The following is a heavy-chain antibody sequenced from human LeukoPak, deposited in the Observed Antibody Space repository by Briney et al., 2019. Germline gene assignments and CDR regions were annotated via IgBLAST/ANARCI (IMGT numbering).Heavy chain of an antibody. CDR1: GGSISSYY. J-gene: IGHJ4*02. V-gene: IGHV4-59*01. CDR2: IYYSGST. Sequence: SETLSLTCTVSGGSISSYYWSWIRQPPGKGLEWIWYIYYSGSTNYNPSLKSRVTISVDTSKNQFSLKLSSVTAADTAVYYCAREVSGAWTYFDYWGQGTLVTVSS. D-gene: IGHD1-1*01. CDR3: AREVSGAWTYFDY.